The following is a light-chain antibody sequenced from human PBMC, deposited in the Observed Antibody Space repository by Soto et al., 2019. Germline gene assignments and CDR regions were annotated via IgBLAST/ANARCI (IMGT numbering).Light chain of an antibody. CDR2: AAY. V-gene: IGKV1-27*01. CDR3: QKDDNAPLT. CDR1: QDISTY. J-gene: IGKJ4*01. Sequence: DIQMTQAPSSLSASVGDRVTITCRARQDISTYLAWYQQKPGKVPKLLISAAYTLQSGVPPRFSGSGSGADFTLAISSLLPEDVSTYSCQKDDNAPLTFGVETKVEIK.